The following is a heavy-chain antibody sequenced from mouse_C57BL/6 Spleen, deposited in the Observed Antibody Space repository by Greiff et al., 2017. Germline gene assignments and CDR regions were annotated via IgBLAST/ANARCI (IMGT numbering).Heavy chain of an antibody. CDR2: LHPNSGST. D-gene: IGHD4-1*01. V-gene: IGHV1-64*01. J-gene: IGHJ2*01. CDR3: ASQGRYWDGFDC. CDR1: GYTFTSYW. Sequence: QVQLQQPGAELVKPGASVKLSCKASGYTFTSYWMHWVKQRHGQGLEWIGLLHPNSGSTNYPEKFTSTATLTVDKSSRTAYMQLSSLTSEVSAVYYFASQGRYWDGFDCWGQGTTRTVSS.